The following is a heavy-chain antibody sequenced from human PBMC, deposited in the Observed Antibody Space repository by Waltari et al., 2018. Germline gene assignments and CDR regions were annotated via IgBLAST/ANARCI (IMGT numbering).Heavy chain of an antibody. J-gene: IGHJ4*02. Sequence: QVQLQQWGAGLLKPSETLSLSCAVYGGSFSGYYWSWIRQPPGKGLEWIWEINHSGSTNYNPSLKSRVTISVDTSKNQFSLKLSSVTAADTAVYYCARGAPTVTTAYYFDYWGQGTLVTVSS. V-gene: IGHV4-34*01. CDR2: INHSGST. CDR3: ARGAPTVTTAYYFDY. D-gene: IGHD4-17*01. CDR1: GGSFSGYY.